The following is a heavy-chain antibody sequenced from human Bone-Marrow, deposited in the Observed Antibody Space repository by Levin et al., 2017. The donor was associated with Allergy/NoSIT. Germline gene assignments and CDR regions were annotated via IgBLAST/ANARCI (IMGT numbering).Heavy chain of an antibody. Sequence: SEILSLTCTVSGGSISSSSYYWGWIRQPPGKGLEWIGSIYYSGSTYYNPSLKSRVTISVDTSKNQFSLKLSSVTAADTAVYYCARRGGGIWFGELSPQRTKLNYFDYWGQGTLVTVSS. CDR2: IYYSGST. J-gene: IGHJ4*02. V-gene: IGHV4-39*01. D-gene: IGHD3-10*01. CDR1: GGSISSSSYY. CDR3: ARRGGGIWFGELSPQRTKLNYFDY.